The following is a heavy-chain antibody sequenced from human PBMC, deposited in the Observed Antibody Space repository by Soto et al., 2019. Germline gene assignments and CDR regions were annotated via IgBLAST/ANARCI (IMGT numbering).Heavy chain of an antibody. Sequence: SETLSLTCAVYGGSFSGYYWSWIRQPPGKGLEWIGEINHSGSTNYNPSLKSRVTISVDTSKNQFSLKLSSVTAADTAVYYCARGEKYYGSGSYYNPLGYYYYGMDVWGQGTTVTVSS. J-gene: IGHJ6*02. CDR1: GGSFSGYY. CDR3: ARGEKYYGSGSYYNPLGYYYYGMDV. V-gene: IGHV4-34*01. D-gene: IGHD3-10*01. CDR2: INHSGST.